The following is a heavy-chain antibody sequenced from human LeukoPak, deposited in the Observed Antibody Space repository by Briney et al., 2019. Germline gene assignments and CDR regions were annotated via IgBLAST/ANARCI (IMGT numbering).Heavy chain of an antibody. Sequence: PGGSLRLSCAASGFTFSSYSMNWVRQAPGKGLEWVSCISSSSSYIYYADSVKGRFTISRDNAKKSLYLQMNSLRAEDTAVYYCATKGRDGYNYVDYWGQGTLVTVSS. D-gene: IGHD5-24*01. J-gene: IGHJ4*02. V-gene: IGHV3-21*01. CDR3: ATKGRDGYNYVDY. CDR1: GFTFSSYS. CDR2: ISSSSSYI.